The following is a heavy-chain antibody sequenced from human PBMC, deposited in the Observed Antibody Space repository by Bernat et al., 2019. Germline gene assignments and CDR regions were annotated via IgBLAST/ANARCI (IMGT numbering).Heavy chain of an antibody. CDR2: ISSSSSTI. CDR3: ARAVGVSLRAAYYYDGLDY. CDR1: GFTFSSYS. D-gene: IGHD3-22*01. J-gene: IGHJ4*02. Sequence: EVQLVESGGGLVQPGGSLRLSCAASGFTFSSYSMNWVRQAPGKGLEWVSYISSSSSTIYYADSVKGRFTISRDNAKNSLYLQMNSLRDEDTAVYYCARAVGVSLRAAYYYDGLDYWGQGTLVTVSS. V-gene: IGHV3-48*02.